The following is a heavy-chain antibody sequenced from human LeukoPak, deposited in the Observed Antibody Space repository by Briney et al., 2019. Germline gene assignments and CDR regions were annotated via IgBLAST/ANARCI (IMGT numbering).Heavy chain of an antibody. V-gene: IGHV3-11*04. J-gene: IGHJ6*03. CDR3: ARILWGYYYYMDV. Sequence: GGSLRLSCAASGFRVSGYDLNWIRQAPGKGLEWIAYISISGSNIHYADSVRGRFTISRDNANNSLYLQLSSLRVEDTAVYYCARILWGYYYYMDVWGKGTTVTVSS. CDR2: ISISGSNI. CDR1: GFRVSGYD. D-gene: IGHD3-16*01.